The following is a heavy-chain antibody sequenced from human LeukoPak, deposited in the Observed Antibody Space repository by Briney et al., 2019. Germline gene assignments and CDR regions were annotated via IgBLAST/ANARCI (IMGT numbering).Heavy chain of an antibody. CDR1: GYTFTDIG. Sequence: ASVKVSCKTSGYTFTDIGITWVRQAPGQGLEWVGWISSYSGSTEYAQKFQGRVTMTRDTSISTAYMELSRLTSDDTAVYYCARWWGGVVITKNYFDLWGQGTLVTVSS. V-gene: IGHV1-2*02. CDR3: ARWWGGVVITKNYFDL. CDR2: ISSYSGST. D-gene: IGHD3-22*01. J-gene: IGHJ4*02.